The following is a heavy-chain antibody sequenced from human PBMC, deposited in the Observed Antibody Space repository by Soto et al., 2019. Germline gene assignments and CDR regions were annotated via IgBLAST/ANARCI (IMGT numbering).Heavy chain of an antibody. CDR3: AKVGVRFWEWLLYAHYYYMDV. CDR2: ISYDGSNK. D-gene: IGHD3-3*01. V-gene: IGHV3-30*18. Sequence: GGSLRLSCAASGFTFSSYGMHWVRQAPGKGLEWVAVISYDGSNKYYADSVKGRFTISRDNSKNTLYLQMNSLRAEDTAVYYCAKVGVRFWEWLLYAHYYYMDVWGKGTSVTVSS. J-gene: IGHJ6*03. CDR1: GFTFSSYG.